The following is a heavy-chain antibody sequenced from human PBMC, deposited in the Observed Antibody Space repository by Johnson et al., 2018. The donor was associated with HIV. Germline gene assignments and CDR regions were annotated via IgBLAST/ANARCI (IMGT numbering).Heavy chain of an antibody. J-gene: IGHJ3*02. V-gene: IGHV3-20*04. D-gene: IGHD1-26*01. CDR2: INWNGRST. CDR1: GFTFDDDG. CDR3: ARETAGATNDAFDI. Sequence: MQLVESGGGVVRPGGSLRLSCAASGFTFDDDGMSWVRQVPGKGLEWVSGINWNGRSTGYADSVKGRFTISRDNAKNSLYLQMNSLRAEDTAVYYCARETAGATNDAFDIWGQGTMVTVSS.